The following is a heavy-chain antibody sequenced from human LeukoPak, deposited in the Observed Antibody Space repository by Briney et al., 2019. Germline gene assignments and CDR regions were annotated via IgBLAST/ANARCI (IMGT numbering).Heavy chain of an antibody. J-gene: IGHJ4*02. CDR3: ARGPLQTEETSGGLDY. V-gene: IGHV4-30-4*01. Sequence: PSETLSLTCTVSGGSISSGDYYWSWTRQPPGKGLEWIGYIYYSGSTYYNPSLKSRVTISVDTSKNQFSLKLSSVTAADTAVYYCARGPLQTEETSGGLDYWGQGTLVTVSS. CDR2: IYYSGST. D-gene: IGHD3-10*01. CDR1: GGSISSGDYY.